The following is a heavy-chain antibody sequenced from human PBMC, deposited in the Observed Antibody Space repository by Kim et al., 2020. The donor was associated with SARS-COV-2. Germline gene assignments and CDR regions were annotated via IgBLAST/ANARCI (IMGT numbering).Heavy chain of an antibody. V-gene: IGHV4-34*01. D-gene: IGHD1-7*01. J-gene: IGHJ3*02. Sequence: SLKSRVTISVDTSKNQFSLKLSSVTAADTAVYYCARPQDGITGTTSAFDIWGQGTMVTVSS. CDR3: ARPQDGITGTTSAFDI.